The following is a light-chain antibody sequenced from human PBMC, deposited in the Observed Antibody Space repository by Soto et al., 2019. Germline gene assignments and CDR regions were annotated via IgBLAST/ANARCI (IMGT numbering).Light chain of an antibody. CDR2: GAS. CDR1: QSVSSSY. CDR3: QQYGSARSIT. V-gene: IGKV3-20*01. J-gene: IGKJ5*01. Sequence: ENGLSQSSGSQSIYKGERATLSCSASQSVSSSYLAWYQQKPGQAPRLLIYGASSRATGIPDRFSGSGSGTDFTLTISRLEPEDFAVYYCQQYGSARSITFGQGTRLAIK.